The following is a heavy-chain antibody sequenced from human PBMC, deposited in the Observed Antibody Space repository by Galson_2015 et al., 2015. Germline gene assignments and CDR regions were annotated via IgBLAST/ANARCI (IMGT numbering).Heavy chain of an antibody. J-gene: IGHJ5*02. CDR2: IYYSGST. CDR1: GGSISSYY. CDR3: ARGRGDCSSTSCYGGGANWFVP. D-gene: IGHD2-2*01. V-gene: IGHV4-59*01. Sequence: LSLTCTVSGGSISSYYWSWIRQPPGKGLEWIGYIYYSGSTNYNPSLKSRVTISVDTSKNQFSLKLSSVTAADTAVYYCARGRGDCSSTSCYGGGANWFVPRGQGTLVTVSS.